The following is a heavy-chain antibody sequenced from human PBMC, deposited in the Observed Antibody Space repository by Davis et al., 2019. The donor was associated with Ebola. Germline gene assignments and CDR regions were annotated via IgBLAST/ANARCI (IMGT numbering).Heavy chain of an antibody. V-gene: IGHV3-23*01. J-gene: IGHJ4*02. CDR3: ASWEVGLHNLY. D-gene: IGHD1-26*01. CDR1: GFIFSNCA. Sequence: GESLKISCAASGFIFSNCAMYWVRQAPGKGLEWVSIIGTGHDTYYADSVKGRFTISRDNSKNTVYMQMHNLRAEDTAVYYCASWEVGLHNLYWGEGTLVSVSS. CDR2: IGTGHDT.